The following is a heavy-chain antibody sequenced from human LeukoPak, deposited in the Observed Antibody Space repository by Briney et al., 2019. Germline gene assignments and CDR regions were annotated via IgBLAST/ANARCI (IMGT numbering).Heavy chain of an antibody. V-gene: IGHV4-4*07. CDR3: ARVGAAVAAHTYYYYYMDV. CDR1: GGSISSYY. CDR2: ICTSGST. J-gene: IGHJ6*03. D-gene: IGHD6-19*01. Sequence: SETLSLTCTVSGGSISSYYWSWIRQPAGKRLEWIGRICTSGSTNYNPSLKSRVTMTVDTSKNQFSLKLSSVTAADTAVYYGARVGAAVAAHTYYYYYMDVWGKGTTVTVSS.